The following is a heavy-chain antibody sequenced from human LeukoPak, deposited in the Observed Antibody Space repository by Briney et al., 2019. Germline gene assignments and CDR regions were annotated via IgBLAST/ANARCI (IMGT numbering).Heavy chain of an antibody. J-gene: IGHJ5*02. D-gene: IGHD3-10*01. Sequence: ASVKVSCKASGYTFTGYYMHWVRQAPGQGLECMGRINPNSGGTNYAQKFQGRSTMTRDTPISTADMKLSRLRSDDTAVYYCARSEASYYYGSGSRKTAFDPWGQGTLVTVSS. CDR2: INPNSGGT. CDR3: ARSEASYYYGSGSRKTAFDP. CDR1: GYTFTGYY. V-gene: IGHV1-2*06.